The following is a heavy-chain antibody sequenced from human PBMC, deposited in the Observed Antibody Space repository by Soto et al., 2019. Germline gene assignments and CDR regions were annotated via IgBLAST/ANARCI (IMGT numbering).Heavy chain of an antibody. Sequence: QVQLQQSGPGLVKPSETLSLTCSVSSGPSSSHNWGWIRQPPGRGLEWIGYVYSTGGTSYNPSLKSRVTTSADTSTNHISLTLTSVTAAATAVYYCVRQGIGNLHGLVDVWGQGTTVSVSS. J-gene: IGHJ6*02. CDR3: VRQGIGNLHGLVDV. CDR2: VYSTGGT. D-gene: IGHD1-1*01. V-gene: IGHV4-59*08. CDR1: SGPSSSHN.